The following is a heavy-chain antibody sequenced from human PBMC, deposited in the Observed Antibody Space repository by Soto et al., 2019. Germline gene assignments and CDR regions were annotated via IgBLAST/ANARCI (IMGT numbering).Heavy chain of an antibody. CDR3: DRGYYYGSASSPDY. V-gene: IGHV1-8*01. CDR1: GYTFTSYD. D-gene: IGHD3-10*01. Sequence: QVQLVQSGAEVKKPGASVKVSCKASGYTFTSYDINWVRQATGQGLEWMGWMNPNSGNTGYAQKFQGRVTMTRNTSISTDYMEMSSLRSEDTAVYYCDRGYYYGSASSPDYWGQGTLVTVSS. J-gene: IGHJ4*02. CDR2: MNPNSGNT.